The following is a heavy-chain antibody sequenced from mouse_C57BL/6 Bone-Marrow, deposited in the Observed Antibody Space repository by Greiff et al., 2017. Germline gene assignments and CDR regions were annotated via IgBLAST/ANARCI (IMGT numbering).Heavy chain of an antibody. Sequence: EVQLQQSGTVLARPGASVKMSCKTSGYTFTSYWMHWVKQRPGQGLEWIGAIYPGNSDTSYNQKFKGKAKLTAVTSASTSYMECSSLTTEDSAVYYCTRHYGSGYGFAYWGQGTLVTVSA. V-gene: IGHV1-5*01. D-gene: IGHD1-1*01. CDR2: IYPGNSDT. CDR3: TRHYGSGYGFAY. CDR1: GYTFTSYW. J-gene: IGHJ3*01.